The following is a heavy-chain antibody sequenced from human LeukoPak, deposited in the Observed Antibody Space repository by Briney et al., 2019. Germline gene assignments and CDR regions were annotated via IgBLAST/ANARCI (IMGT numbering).Heavy chain of an antibody. Sequence: PGGSLRLSCAASGFSFSNYGMHWVRQAPGKGLEWVALTQSDGSKTYSADSVKGRFTISRDNPRNTLYLQMNRLRPEDTAVYYCAKRYCKSATCRSDMDAWGQGTTVTVSS. D-gene: IGHD2-15*01. V-gene: IGHV3-30*02. J-gene: IGHJ6*02. CDR1: GFSFSNYG. CDR3: AKRYCKSATCRSDMDA. CDR2: TQSDGSKT.